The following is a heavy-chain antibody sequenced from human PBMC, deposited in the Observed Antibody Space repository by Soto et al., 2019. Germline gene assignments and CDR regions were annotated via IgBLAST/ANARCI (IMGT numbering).Heavy chain of an antibody. CDR2: ISSSSSYI. CDR3: ARVSSTNYETDNWCYP. Sequence: EVQLVESGGGLVKPGGSLRLSCAASGFTFSSYTMNWVRQAPGKGLEWVSSISSSSSYIYYADSVKGRFTISRDNAKNSLYLQMNSLRAEDTAVYYCARVSSTNYETDNWCYPCGQGTLVTVSA. V-gene: IGHV3-21*01. D-gene: IGHD2-2*01. J-gene: IGHJ5*02. CDR1: GFTFSSYT.